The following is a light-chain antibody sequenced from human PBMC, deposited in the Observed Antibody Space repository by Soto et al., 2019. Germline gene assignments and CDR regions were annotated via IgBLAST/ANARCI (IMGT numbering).Light chain of an antibody. CDR1: QSISSY. J-gene: IGKJ4*01. CDR2: DAS. Sequence: IALTQSPATLSLSPGERATLSCRASQSISSYLAWYQQKPGQAPRLLIYDASNRATGVPARFRGSGSGTDFTLTISRLEPEDSAVYYCQQGTNWPPLTFGGGTKVVIK. V-gene: IGKV3-11*01. CDR3: QQGTNWPPLT.